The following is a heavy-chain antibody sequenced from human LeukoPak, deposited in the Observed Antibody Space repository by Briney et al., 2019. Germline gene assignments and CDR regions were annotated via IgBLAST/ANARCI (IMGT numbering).Heavy chain of an antibody. CDR3: AKEHNYGDYDY. Sequence: PGGSLRLSCAASGFTFDDYAMHWVRQAPGKGLEWVSGISWNSGSIGYADSVKGRFTISRDNAKNSLYLQMNSLRAEDTALYYCAKEHNYGDYDYWGQGTLVTVSS. V-gene: IGHV3-9*01. CDR2: ISWNSGSI. J-gene: IGHJ4*02. CDR1: GFTFDDYA. D-gene: IGHD4-17*01.